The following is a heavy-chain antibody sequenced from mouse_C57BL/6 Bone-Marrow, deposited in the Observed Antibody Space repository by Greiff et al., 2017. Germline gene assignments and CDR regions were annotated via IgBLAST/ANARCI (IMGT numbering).Heavy chain of an antibody. CDR1: GFTFSDYG. J-gene: IGHJ1*03. CDR3: ARPCDYDGDWYFDV. D-gene: IGHD2-4*01. Sequence: EVHLVESGGGLVKPGGSLKLSCAASGFTFSDYGMHWVRQAPEKGLEWVAYISSGSSTIYYADTVKGRFTISRDNAKNTLFLQMTSLRSKDTAMYYCARPCDYDGDWYFDVWGTGTTVTVSS. V-gene: IGHV5-17*01. CDR2: ISSGSSTI.